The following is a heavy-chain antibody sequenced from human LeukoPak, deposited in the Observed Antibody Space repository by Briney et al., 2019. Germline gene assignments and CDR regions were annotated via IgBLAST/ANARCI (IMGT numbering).Heavy chain of an antibody. CDR1: GFTFSTYW. Sequence: GGSLRLSCAASGFTFSTYWMHWVRQAPGKGLVWVSRINPDGTTTAYADSVKGRFTISRDNSKNTLYLQMNSLRAEDTAVYYCAKDYHWIITIFGVAPSNWLDPWGQGTLVTVSS. CDR2: INPDGTTT. J-gene: IGHJ5*02. CDR3: AKDYHWIITIFGVAPSNWLDP. D-gene: IGHD3-3*01. V-gene: IGHV3-74*01.